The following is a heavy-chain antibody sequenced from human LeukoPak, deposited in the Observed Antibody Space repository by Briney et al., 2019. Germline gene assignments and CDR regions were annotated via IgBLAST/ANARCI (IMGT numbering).Heavy chain of an antibody. CDR3: ARDQYFYGSGSYPSDY. Sequence: PGGSLRLSCAVSGFSVTNNYMSWVRQAPGKGLEWVSVFYVGGATYYADSVKGRFTISRDNSENTLYLQMKSLRAEDTAVYYCARDQYFYGSGSYPSDYWGQGTLVTVSS. CDR1: GFSVTNNY. CDR2: FYVGGAT. D-gene: IGHD3-10*01. V-gene: IGHV3-53*01. J-gene: IGHJ4*02.